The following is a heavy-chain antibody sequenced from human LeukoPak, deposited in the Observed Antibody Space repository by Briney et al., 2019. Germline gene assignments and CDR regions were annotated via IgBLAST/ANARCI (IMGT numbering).Heavy chain of an antibody. CDR3: ASQYYYDSSGYSP. J-gene: IGHJ5*02. CDR2: IIPIFGTA. Sequence: SVKVSCKASGGTFSSYAISWVRQAPGQGLEWMGRIIPIFGTANYAQKFQGRVTITTDESTSTAYMELGSLRSEDTAVYYCASQYYYDSSGYSPWGQGTLVTVSS. V-gene: IGHV1-69*05. CDR1: GGTFSSYA. D-gene: IGHD3-22*01.